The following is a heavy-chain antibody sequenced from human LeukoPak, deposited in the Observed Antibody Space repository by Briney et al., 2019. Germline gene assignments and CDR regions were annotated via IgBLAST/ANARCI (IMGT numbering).Heavy chain of an antibody. Sequence: GGSLRLSCAVSGFSVSGYWMTWVRQAPGKGLEWVANIKQDGSEKNYVDSVNGRFTISRDNPSNSLYLQMNSLRAEDTAIYYCARVRRNPDWLSPRNYSYSVMDVWGQGTTVTVSS. CDR3: ARVRRNPDWLSPRNYSYSVMDV. CDR2: IKQDGSEK. V-gene: IGHV3-7*01. J-gene: IGHJ6*02. D-gene: IGHD3-9*01. CDR1: GFSVSGYW.